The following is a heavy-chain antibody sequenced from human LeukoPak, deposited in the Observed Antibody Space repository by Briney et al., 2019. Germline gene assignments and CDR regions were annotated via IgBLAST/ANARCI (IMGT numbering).Heavy chain of an antibody. CDR2: IRGKGYGETT. CDR1: GFSFGDYG. D-gene: IGHD1-1*01. CDR3: SRIWNNWFDP. V-gene: IGHV3-49*04. J-gene: IGHJ5*02. Sequence: GSLRLSCSASGFSFGDYGMNWVRQAPGQGLEWVGLIRGKGYGETTEYAASVSGRFIISRDNSKSIVYLQMNSLKTEDTAVYYCSRIWNNWFDPWGQGTLVTVSS.